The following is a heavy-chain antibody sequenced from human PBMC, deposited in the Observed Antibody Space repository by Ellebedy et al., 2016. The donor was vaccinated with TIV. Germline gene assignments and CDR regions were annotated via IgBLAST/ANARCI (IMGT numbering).Heavy chain of an antibody. J-gene: IGHJ4*02. Sequence: GESLKISCAASGFTCSTYATSWVRQAPGKGLEWVSAISGSGGSIYYADSVKGRFAISRDNSNNTLYLQMNSLRAEDTAVYYCAKGGGSCCFEVWGQGTLVTVSS. V-gene: IGHV3-23*01. CDR1: GFTCSTYA. D-gene: IGHD2-15*01. CDR2: ISGSGGSI. CDR3: AKGGGSCCFEV.